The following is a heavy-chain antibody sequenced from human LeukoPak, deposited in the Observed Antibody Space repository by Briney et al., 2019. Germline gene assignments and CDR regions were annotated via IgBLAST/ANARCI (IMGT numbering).Heavy chain of an antibody. CDR3: ARVRGIGYYMDV. CDR2: IYYSGST. V-gene: IGHV4-59*01. J-gene: IGHJ6*03. CDR1: GGSISSYY. D-gene: IGHD6-13*01. Sequence: SETLSLTCTVSGGSISSYYWSWIRQPPGKGLEWIGYIYYSGSTNYNPSLKSRVTISVDTSKNQFSLKLSSVTAADTAVYYCARVRGIGYYMDVWGKGTTVTVSS.